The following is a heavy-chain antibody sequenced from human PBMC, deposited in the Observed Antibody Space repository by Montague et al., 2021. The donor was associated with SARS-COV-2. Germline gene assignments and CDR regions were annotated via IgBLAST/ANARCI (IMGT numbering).Heavy chain of an antibody. Sequence: SLRLSWAASGFTFSSYEMNWVRQAPGKGLEWVSYISSSGSIIYYADSVKGRFTISRDNAKNSLYLQMNSLRAEDTAVYYCARGNFDWLLLPDGYFDHWGQGTLVTVSS. CDR2: ISSSGSII. CDR1: GFTFSSYE. D-gene: IGHD3-9*01. V-gene: IGHV3-48*03. J-gene: IGHJ4*02. CDR3: ARGNFDWLLLPDGYFDH.